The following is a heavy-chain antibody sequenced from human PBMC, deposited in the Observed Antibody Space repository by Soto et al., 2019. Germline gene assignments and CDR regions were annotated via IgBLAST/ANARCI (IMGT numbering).Heavy chain of an antibody. Sequence: QVQLVESGGGVVQPGRSLRLSCAASGFTFSSYGMHWVRQAPGKGLEWVAVIWYDGSNKYYADSVKGRFTISRDNSKNTLYLQMNSLRAEDTAVYYCARDFATHPRIAVAPSRWGQGTLVTVSS. D-gene: IGHD6-19*01. CDR1: GFTFSSYG. CDR2: IWYDGSNK. CDR3: ARDFATHPRIAVAPSR. J-gene: IGHJ4*02. V-gene: IGHV3-33*01.